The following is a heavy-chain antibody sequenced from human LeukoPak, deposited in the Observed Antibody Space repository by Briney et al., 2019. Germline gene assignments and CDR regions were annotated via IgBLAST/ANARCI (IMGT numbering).Heavy chain of an antibody. CDR1: GGSISSYY. D-gene: IGHD4-17*01. J-gene: IGHJ4*02. CDR2: IESSGSS. V-gene: IGHV4-4*07. CDR3: ARDFGDYTVYFGY. Sequence: SETLSLTCTVSGGSISSYYWNWIRQPAGKGLEWIGRIESSGSSNYNPYLKSRVTMSVDTSKNQFSLKLNSVTAAGTAVYYCARDFGDYTVYFGYWGQGTLVTVSS.